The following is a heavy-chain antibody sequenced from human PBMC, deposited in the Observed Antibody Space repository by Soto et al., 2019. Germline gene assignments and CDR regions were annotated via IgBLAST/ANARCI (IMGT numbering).Heavy chain of an antibody. Sequence: GGSLRLSCSASGFTFRSYAIHWVRQAPGKGLEYVSALSGDGRSTYYADSVKGRFTVFRDNSKNTLFLQMSSLRVEDTAVYYCVKGNWAHRYNNWFDPWGQGTLVTVSS. CDR1: GFTFRSYA. D-gene: IGHD7-27*01. J-gene: IGHJ5*02. CDR3: VKGNWAHRYNNWFDP. CDR2: LSGDGRST. V-gene: IGHV3-64D*06.